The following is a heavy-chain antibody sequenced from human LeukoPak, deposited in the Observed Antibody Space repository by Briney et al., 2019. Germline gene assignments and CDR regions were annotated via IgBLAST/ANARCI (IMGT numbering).Heavy chain of an antibody. V-gene: IGHV4-59*01. Sequence: SETQSLTCTVSGGSISSYYWSWIRQPPGKGLEWIGYIYYSGSTNYNPSLKSRVTISVDTSKNQFSLKLSSVTAADTAVYYCARAGITIFGVVIQFDYWGQGTLVTVSS. CDR3: ARAGITIFGVVIQFDY. J-gene: IGHJ4*01. D-gene: IGHD3-3*01. CDR1: GGSISSYY. CDR2: IYYSGST.